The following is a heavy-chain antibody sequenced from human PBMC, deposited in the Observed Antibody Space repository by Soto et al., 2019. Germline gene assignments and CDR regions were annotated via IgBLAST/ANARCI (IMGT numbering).Heavy chain of an antibody. V-gene: IGHV3-23*01. CDR1: GFTFSSYA. CDR3: AKAGGYCSSTSCYVTYHYYYMDV. Sequence: EVQLLESGGGLVQPGGSLRLSCAASGFTFSSYAMSWVRQAPGKGLEWVSAISGSGGSTYYADSVKGRFTISRDNSKNTLYLQMNSLRAEDTAVYYCAKAGGYCSSTSCYVTYHYYYMDVWGKGTTVTVSS. D-gene: IGHD2-2*01. J-gene: IGHJ6*03. CDR2: ISGSGGST.